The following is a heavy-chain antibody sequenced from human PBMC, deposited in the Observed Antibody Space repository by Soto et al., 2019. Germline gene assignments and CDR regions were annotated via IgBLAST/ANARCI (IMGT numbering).Heavy chain of an antibody. V-gene: IGHV1-58*02. J-gene: IGHJ6*02. Sequence: GASVKVSCKASGYTFSNYGIQWVRQARGQRLEWIGWIVVGSGNTNYAQKFQERVTITRDMSTSTAYMELSSLRSEDTAVYYCAADLRDIVLIPYGMDVWGQGTTVTVSS. CDR1: GYTFSNYG. D-gene: IGHD2-8*01. CDR3: AADLRDIVLIPYGMDV. CDR2: IVVGSGNT.